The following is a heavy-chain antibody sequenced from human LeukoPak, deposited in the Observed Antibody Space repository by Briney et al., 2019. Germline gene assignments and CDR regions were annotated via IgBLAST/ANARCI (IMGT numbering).Heavy chain of an antibody. CDR3: AHRRPGKINGWDNSYFDN. V-gene: IGHV2-5*01. CDR2: MYLYNDK. CDR1: GCSRSTSGVG. Sequence: SGPTLVKPTQTLTLTCTGSGCSRSTSGVGVGWIRQPPGKALELLAVMYLYNDKRYSPALKSRLTIAKDTYNNNAVLIMTNLDPADTATYYCAHRRPGKINGWDNSYFDNWAPGTLVTVSS. J-gene: IGHJ4*02. D-gene: IGHD1/OR15-1a*01.